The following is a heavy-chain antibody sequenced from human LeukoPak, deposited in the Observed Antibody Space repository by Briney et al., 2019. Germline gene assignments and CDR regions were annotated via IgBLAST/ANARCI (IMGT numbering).Heavy chain of an antibody. Sequence: GGSLRLSCAASGFTFSDYYMTWIRQAPGKGPEWVSYISSSSSYTEYADSVKGRFTTSRDNAKNSVYLQMNSLRADDTAVYYYAREGGYGSGRGWFDPWGQGTLVTVSS. CDR1: GFTFSDYY. V-gene: IGHV3-11*05. D-gene: IGHD3-10*01. CDR3: AREGGYGSGRGWFDP. J-gene: IGHJ5*02. CDR2: ISSSSSYT.